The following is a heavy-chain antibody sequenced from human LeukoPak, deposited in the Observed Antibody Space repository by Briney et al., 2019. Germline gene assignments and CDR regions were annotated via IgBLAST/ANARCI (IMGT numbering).Heavy chain of an antibody. Sequence: ASVKVSCKASGYTFTSYGISWVRQAPGKGLEWMGGFDPEDGETIYAQKFQGRVTMTEDTSTDTAYMELSSLRSEDTAVYYCATGVGRGGYYFSFDYWGQGTLVTVSS. CDR2: FDPEDGET. D-gene: IGHD3-22*01. CDR1: GYTFTSYG. V-gene: IGHV1-24*01. J-gene: IGHJ4*02. CDR3: ATGVGRGGYYFSFDY.